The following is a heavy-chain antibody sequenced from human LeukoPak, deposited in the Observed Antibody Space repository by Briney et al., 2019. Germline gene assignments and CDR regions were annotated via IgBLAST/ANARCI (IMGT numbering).Heavy chain of an antibody. CDR3: ARGLISFDHRSLDP. CDR1: GYTFTGYY. D-gene: IGHD2-8*01. Sequence: ASVKVSCKASGYTFTGYYMHWVRQAPGQGLEWMGWINPNSGGTNYAQKFQGRVTMTRDTPISTAYMELSRLRSDDTAVYYCARGLISFDHRSLDPWGQGTLVTVSS. CDR2: INPNSGGT. V-gene: IGHV1-2*02. J-gene: IGHJ5*02.